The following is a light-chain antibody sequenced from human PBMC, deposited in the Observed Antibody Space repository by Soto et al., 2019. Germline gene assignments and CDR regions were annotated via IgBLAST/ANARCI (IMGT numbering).Light chain of an antibody. J-gene: IGKJ2*01. V-gene: IGKV3-20*01. Sequence: EIVLTQSPGTLSLSPGERATLSCRASQSVSSSYLAWYQQKTGQAPRLLFYVASSRATGIQDRFSGGGSGTIFTFPFGRLEPEDFAVYYCQQYGSSPYIFGQGTKVDIK. CDR1: QSVSSSY. CDR3: QQYGSSPYI. CDR2: VAS.